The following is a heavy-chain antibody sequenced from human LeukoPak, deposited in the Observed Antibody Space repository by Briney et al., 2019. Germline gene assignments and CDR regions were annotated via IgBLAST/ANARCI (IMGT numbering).Heavy chain of an antibody. CDR3: ARGEKVRGVIIVASFDY. J-gene: IGHJ4*02. CDR1: GYSFTSYW. Sequence: GESLKISCKASGYSFTSYWIGWVRQMPGKGLEWMGIIYPGDSDTRYSPSFQGQVTISADKSISTAYLQWSSLKASDTAMYYCARGEKVRGVIIVASFDYWGQGTLVTVSS. CDR2: IYPGDSDT. V-gene: IGHV5-51*01. D-gene: IGHD3-10*01.